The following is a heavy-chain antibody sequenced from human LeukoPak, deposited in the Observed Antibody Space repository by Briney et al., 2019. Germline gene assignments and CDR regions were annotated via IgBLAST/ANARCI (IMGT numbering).Heavy chain of an antibody. D-gene: IGHD7-27*01. CDR1: GYSVSSSSAA. Sequence: SQTLSLTCAISGYSVSSSSAAWNWIRQSPSRGLEWLGRTYYRSKWYNDYAVSLKSRISFSADTSKNQFSLQLNSLTPEDTAVYFCARARTGDHFFDSWGQGTLVTVSS. CDR2: TYYRSKWYN. V-gene: IGHV6-1*01. CDR3: ARARTGDHFFDS. J-gene: IGHJ4*02.